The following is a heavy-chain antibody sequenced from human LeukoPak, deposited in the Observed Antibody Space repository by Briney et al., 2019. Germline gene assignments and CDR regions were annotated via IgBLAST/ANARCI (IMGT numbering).Heavy chain of an antibody. CDR1: GYSISSGYY. CDR2: IYHSGST. Sequence: KPSETLSLTCAVSGYSISSGYYWGWIRQPPGKGLEWIGSIYHSGSTYYNLSLKSRVTISVDTSKHQFSLKLSSVTAADTAVYYCARHPQQWLTYFDYWGQGTLVSVSS. D-gene: IGHD6-19*01. V-gene: IGHV4-38-2*01. J-gene: IGHJ4*02. CDR3: ARHPQQWLTYFDY.